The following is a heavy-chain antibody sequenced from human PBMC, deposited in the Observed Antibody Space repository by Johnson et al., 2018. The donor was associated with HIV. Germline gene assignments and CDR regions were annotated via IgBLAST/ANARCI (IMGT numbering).Heavy chain of an antibody. V-gene: IGHV3-30*19. D-gene: IGHD3-22*01. CDR3: ARLSMIVVLITPGAFDI. CDR1: GFTFSSYG. CDR2: ISYDGSNK. Sequence: QVQLVESGGGVVQPGRSLRLSCAASGFTFSSYGMHWVRQAPGKGLEWVAVISYDGSNKYYADSVKGRFTLSRDNSKNTLYLQMNSLRVEDTAVYYCARLSMIVVLITPGAFDIWGQGTMVTVSA. J-gene: IGHJ3*02.